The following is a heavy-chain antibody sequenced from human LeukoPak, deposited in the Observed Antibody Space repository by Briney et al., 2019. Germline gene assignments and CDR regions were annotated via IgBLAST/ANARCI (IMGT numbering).Heavy chain of an antibody. CDR1: GYTFTSYG. D-gene: IGHD3-3*01. V-gene: IGHV1-18*01. CDR3: ARTYYDFWSGYWAY. CDR2: VSDYNGNT. Sequence: ASVKVSCKASGYTFTSYGISWVRQAPRQGLEWMGWVSDYNGNTNYAQKLQGRVTMTTDTSTSTAYMELRSLRSDDTAVYYCARTYYDFWSGYWAYWGQGTLVTVSS. J-gene: IGHJ4*02.